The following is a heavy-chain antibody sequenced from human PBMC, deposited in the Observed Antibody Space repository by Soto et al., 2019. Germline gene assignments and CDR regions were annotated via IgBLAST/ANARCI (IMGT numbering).Heavy chain of an antibody. D-gene: IGHD5-18*01. V-gene: IGHV1-69*13. CDR2: IIPVFGTA. CDR3: ARAVPSAMVTSYYYYGMDV. J-gene: IGHJ6*02. CDR1: GGTLSSYA. Sequence: GASVKVSCKASGGTLSSYAISWVRQAPGQGLEWMGGIIPVFGTANYAQKFQGRVTITADESTSTAYMELSSLRSEDTAVYYCARAVPSAMVTSYYYYGMDVWGQGTTVTVSS.